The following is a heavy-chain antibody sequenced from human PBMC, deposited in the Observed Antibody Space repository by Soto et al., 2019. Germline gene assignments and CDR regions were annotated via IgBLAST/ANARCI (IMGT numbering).Heavy chain of an antibody. CDR1: GVTFSSYA. J-gene: IGHJ4*02. Sequence: SVKVSCKASGVTFSSYAISWLRQAPGQGLEWMGGIIPIFGTANYAQKFQGRFIISRDNSKKTLYLEMNSLRAEDTAVYYCARAGGTTVTGLWHFDSWGQGTLVTVSS. D-gene: IGHD4-17*01. V-gene: IGHV1-69*05. CDR2: IIPIFGTA. CDR3: ARAGGTTVTGLWHFDS.